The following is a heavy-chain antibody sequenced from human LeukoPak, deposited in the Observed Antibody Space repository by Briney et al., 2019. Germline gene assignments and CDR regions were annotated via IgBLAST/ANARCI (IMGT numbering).Heavy chain of an antibody. Sequence: SETLSLTCTVSGGSISSYYWSWIRQPPGKGLEWIGYIYYSGSTNYNPSLKSRVTISVDTSKNQFSLKPSSVTAADTAVYYCARVALIAAAGFDYWGQGTLVTVSS. CDR1: GGSISSYY. V-gene: IGHV4-59*01. D-gene: IGHD6-13*01. CDR3: ARVALIAAAGFDY. J-gene: IGHJ4*02. CDR2: IYYSGST.